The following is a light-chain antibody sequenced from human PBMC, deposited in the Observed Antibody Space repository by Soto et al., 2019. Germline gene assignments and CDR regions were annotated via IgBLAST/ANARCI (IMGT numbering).Light chain of an antibody. V-gene: IGLV2-8*01. CDR1: PSDVGGYNS. CDR2: DVS. Sequence: QSALTQPPSASGSPGQSVTISRTGTPSDVGGYNSVSWYQQYPGKAPKLMIYDVSKRPSGVPDRFSGSKSGNTASLTVSGLQAEDEANYYCSSYAGSNVLFGGGTKLTVL. J-gene: IGLJ2*01. CDR3: SSYAGSNVL.